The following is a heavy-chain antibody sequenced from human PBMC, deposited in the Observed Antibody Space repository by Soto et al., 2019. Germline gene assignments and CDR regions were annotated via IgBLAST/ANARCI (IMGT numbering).Heavy chain of an antibody. CDR3: ARVGDGNYDSSGYYTDYFDC. J-gene: IGHJ4*02. CDR2: IYYSGST. D-gene: IGHD3-22*01. CDR1: GGSISSYY. Sequence: ETLSLTCTVSGGSISSYYWSWIRQPPGKGLEWIGYIYYSGSTNYNPSLKSRVTISVDTSKNQFSLKLSSVTAADTAVYYCARVGDGNYDSSGYYTDYFDCWDQGTLVTVSS. V-gene: IGHV4-59*01.